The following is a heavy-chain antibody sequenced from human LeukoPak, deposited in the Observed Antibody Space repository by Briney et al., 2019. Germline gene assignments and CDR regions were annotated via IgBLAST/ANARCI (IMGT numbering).Heavy chain of an antibody. V-gene: IGHV4-34*01. D-gene: IGHD2-2*01. CDR1: GGSFSGYY. CDR3: AREERYCSSTSCYVSAFDI. CDR2: INHSGST. Sequence: PSETLSLTCAVYGGSFSGYYWSWIRQPPGKGLEWIGGINHSGSTNYNPSLKSRVTISVDTSKNQFSLKLSSVTAADTAVYYCAREERYCSSTSCYVSAFDIWGQGTMVTVSS. J-gene: IGHJ3*02.